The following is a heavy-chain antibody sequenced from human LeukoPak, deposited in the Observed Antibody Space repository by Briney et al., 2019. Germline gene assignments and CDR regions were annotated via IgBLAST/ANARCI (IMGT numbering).Heavy chain of an antibody. CDR2: INSDGSST. V-gene: IGHV3-74*01. Sequence: GGSLRLSCAAPGFTFSSYWMHWVRQAPGKGLVWVSRINSDGSSTSYADSVKGRFTISRDNAKNTLYLQMNSLRAEDTAVYYCARAFEAYCGGDCVARAFDIWGQGTMVTVSS. J-gene: IGHJ3*02. D-gene: IGHD2-21*02. CDR1: GFTFSSYW. CDR3: ARAFEAYCGGDCVARAFDI.